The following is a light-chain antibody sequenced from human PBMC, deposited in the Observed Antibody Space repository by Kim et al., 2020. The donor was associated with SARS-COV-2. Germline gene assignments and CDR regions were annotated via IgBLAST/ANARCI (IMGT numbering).Light chain of an antibody. V-gene: IGLV3-1*01. CDR3: QAWDSSTVE. J-gene: IGLJ2*01. CDR1: KLGDKY. Sequence: SYELTQPPSVSVSPGQTASITCSGDKLGDKYACWYQQKPGQSPVLVIYQDSKRPSGIPERFSGSNSGNTATLTISGTQAMVEADYYCQAWDSSTVELGGG. CDR2: QDS.